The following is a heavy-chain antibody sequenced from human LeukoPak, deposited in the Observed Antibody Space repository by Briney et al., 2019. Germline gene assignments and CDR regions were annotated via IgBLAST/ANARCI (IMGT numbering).Heavy chain of an antibody. D-gene: IGHD3-10*01. J-gene: IGHJ4*02. CDR2: ISYDGSNK. CDR3: AKCTMVRGGPLDY. Sequence: PGGSLRLSCAASGFTFSSYGMHWVRQAPGKGLEWVAVISYDGSNKYYADSVKGRFTISRDNSKNTLYLQMNSLRAEDTAVYYCAKCTMVRGGPLDYWGQGTLVTVSS. CDR1: GFTFSSYG. V-gene: IGHV3-30*18.